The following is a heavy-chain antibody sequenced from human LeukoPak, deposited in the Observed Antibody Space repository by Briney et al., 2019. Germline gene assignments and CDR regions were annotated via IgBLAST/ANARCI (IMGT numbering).Heavy chain of an antibody. CDR2: ISGSGGST. CDR1: GFTFSSYA. CDR3: AREGRFLEWLHYYYYYMDV. Sequence: GGSLRLSCAASGFTFSSYAMSWVRQAPGKGLEWVSAISGSGGSTYYADSVKGRFTISRDNSKNTLYLQMNSLRAEDTAVYYCAREGRFLEWLHYYYYYMDVWGKGTTVTVSS. V-gene: IGHV3-23*01. J-gene: IGHJ6*03. D-gene: IGHD3-3*01.